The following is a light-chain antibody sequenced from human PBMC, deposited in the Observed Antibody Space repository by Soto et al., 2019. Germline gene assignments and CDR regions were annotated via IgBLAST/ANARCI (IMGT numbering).Light chain of an antibody. V-gene: IGLV2-23*01. J-gene: IGLJ1*01. CDR1: SSVVGSYNL. CDR3: CSYAGSSTYV. CDR2: EGS. Sequence: QSVLTQPASVSGSPGQSITISCTGTSSVVGSYNLVSWYQQHPGKAPKLMIYEGSKRPSGVSNRFSGSKSGNTASLTISGLQAEDEADYYCCSYAGSSTYVFGTGTKVNVL.